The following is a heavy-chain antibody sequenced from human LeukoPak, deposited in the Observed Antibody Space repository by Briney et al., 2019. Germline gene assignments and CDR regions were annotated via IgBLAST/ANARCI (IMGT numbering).Heavy chain of an antibody. CDR2: IYYSGST. Sequence: SETLSLTCAVSGDSISTSNSYWGWIRRPPGKGLEWIGSIYYSGSTYYNPSLKSRVTISVDTSKNQFSLKLSSVTAADTAVYYCARGHGGPDAFDIWGQGTMVTVSS. CDR3: ARGHGGPDAFDI. J-gene: IGHJ3*02. CDR1: GDSISTSNSY. V-gene: IGHV4-39*07.